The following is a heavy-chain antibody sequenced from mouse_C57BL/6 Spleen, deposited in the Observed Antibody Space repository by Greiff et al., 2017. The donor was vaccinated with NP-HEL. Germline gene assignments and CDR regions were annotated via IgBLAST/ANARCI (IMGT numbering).Heavy chain of an antibody. Sequence: QVQLQQPGAELVRPGSSVKLSCKASGYTFTSYWMHWVKQRPIQGLEWIGNIDPSDSETHYNQKFKDKATLTVDKSSSTAYMQLSSLTSEDSAVYYCARGVYGSSYVGYFDVWGTGTTVTVSS. CDR2: IDPSDSET. CDR1: GYTFTSYW. V-gene: IGHV1-52*01. J-gene: IGHJ1*03. CDR3: ARGVYGSSYVGYFDV. D-gene: IGHD1-1*01.